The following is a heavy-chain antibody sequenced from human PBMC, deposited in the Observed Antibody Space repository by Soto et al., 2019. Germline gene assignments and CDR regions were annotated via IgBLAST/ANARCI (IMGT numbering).Heavy chain of an antibody. V-gene: IGHV4-34*01. CDR2: INHSGST. Sequence: QVQLQQWGAGLLKPSETLSLTCAVYGGSFSGYYWSWIRQPPGKGLEWIGEINHSGSTNHNPSLNIRVPTTGDTSQNQFALKLSSVTAADAAVYYCARGRVVLLWFGDHNGFAPWGQGTLVTVSS. CDR1: GGSFSGYY. D-gene: IGHD3-10*01. CDR3: ARGRVVLLWFGDHNGFAP. J-gene: IGHJ5*02.